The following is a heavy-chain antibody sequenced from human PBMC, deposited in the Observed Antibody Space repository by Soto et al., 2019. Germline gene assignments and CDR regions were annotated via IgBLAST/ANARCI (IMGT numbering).Heavy chain of an antibody. CDR2: INPSGIST. CDR3: ARVPVSYRAPCSGGSFYLFDY. D-gene: IGHD2-15*01. V-gene: IGHV1-46*01. J-gene: IGHJ4*02. Sequence: ASVKVSCKTSGYTFTNYYIHWVRQAAGQGLEWMGVINPSGISTTYAQKFQGRVTMTRDTSTSTVYMDLSSLRPEDTAVYFCARVPVSYRAPCSGGSFYLFDYLGQGTLHNVSS. CDR1: GYTFTNYY.